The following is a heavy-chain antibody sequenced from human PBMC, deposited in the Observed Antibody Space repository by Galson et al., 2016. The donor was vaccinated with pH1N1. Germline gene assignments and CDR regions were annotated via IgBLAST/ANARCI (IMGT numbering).Heavy chain of an antibody. CDR1: GFTFSSYR. Sequence: SLRLSCAASGFTFSSYRMNWVRQAPGKGLDWVSSISSSSSYVAYADSVKGRFTISRDNAKNSLYLQMHSLRAEDTAVYYCAIGLGLWFGELSDPTWDYWGQGTLVTVSS. D-gene: IGHD3-10*01. V-gene: IGHV3-21*01. CDR3: AIGLGLWFGELSDPTWDY. CDR2: ISSSSSYV. J-gene: IGHJ4*02.